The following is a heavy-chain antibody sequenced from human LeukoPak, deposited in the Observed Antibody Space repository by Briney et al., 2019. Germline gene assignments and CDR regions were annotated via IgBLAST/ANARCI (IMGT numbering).Heavy chain of an antibody. CDR2: INPNSGGT. V-gene: IGHV1-2*02. CDR3: ARDELRRSGSYYNNYFDY. D-gene: IGHD3-10*01. J-gene: IGHJ4*02. CDR1: GYTFTGDY. Sequence: ASVKVSCMASGYTFTGDYMHWVRQAPGQGLEWMGWINPNSGGTNYAQKFQGRVTMTRDTSISTAYMELSRLRSDDTAVYYCARDELRRSGSYYNNYFDYWGQGTLVTVSS.